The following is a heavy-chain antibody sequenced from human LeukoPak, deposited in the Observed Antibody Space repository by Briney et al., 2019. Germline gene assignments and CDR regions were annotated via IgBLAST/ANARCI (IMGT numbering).Heavy chain of an antibody. CDR1: GFPFSSYA. CDR3: AREGAYGGYS. Sequence: GGSLRLSCSASGFPFSSYAMHWVRQAPGKGLEYVSAISDSGGSTYYADSVKGRFTIFRDNSKNTLYLHMSSLRAEDTAVYFCAREGAYGGYSWGQGTLVTVSS. V-gene: IGHV3-64D*09. CDR2: ISDSGGST. J-gene: IGHJ4*02. D-gene: IGHD5-12*01.